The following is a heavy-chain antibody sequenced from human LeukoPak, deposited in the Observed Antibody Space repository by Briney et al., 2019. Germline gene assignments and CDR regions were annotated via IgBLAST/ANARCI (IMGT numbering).Heavy chain of an antibody. J-gene: IGHJ5*02. CDR1: GFSCSDYY. D-gene: IGHD5-12*01. V-gene: IGHV3-11*06. CDR2: ISSSSSYT. Sequence: GGPLRLSCASSGFSCSDYYMTWSRQAPGKGLEGVSYISSSSSYTNYAVSVKGRFTISGDNAKNSLYLQKNSLGAEDTPVFYCARPRVGYSCFDPWGQGTLVTVSS. CDR3: ARPRVGYSCFDP.